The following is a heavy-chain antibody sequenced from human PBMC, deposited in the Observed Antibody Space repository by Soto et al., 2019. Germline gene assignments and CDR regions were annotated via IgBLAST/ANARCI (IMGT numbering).Heavy chain of an antibody. J-gene: IGHJ4*02. CDR1: GYSITSYY. CDR3: ARRWGRTFDY. V-gene: IGHV4-59*08. D-gene: IGHD1-26*01. CDR2: IYYSGST. Sequence: SDTLCLTCTFSGYSITSYYWSWIRQPPGKGLEWIGYIYYSGSTNYNPSLKSRVTISVDTSKNQFSLKLSSVTAADTAVYYCARRWGRTFDYWGQGTLVTVS.